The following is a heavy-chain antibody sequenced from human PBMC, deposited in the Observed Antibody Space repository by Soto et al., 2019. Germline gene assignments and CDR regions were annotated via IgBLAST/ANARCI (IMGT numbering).Heavy chain of an antibody. J-gene: IGHJ4*02. Sequence: GASVKVSCKASGYTFTSYDINWVRQATGQGLEWMGWMNPNSGNTGYAQKFQGRVTMTRNTSISTAYMELSSLRSEDTAVYYCARTHGGYSYGYPGKYFDYWGQGTLVTVSS. D-gene: IGHD5-18*01. CDR1: GYTFTSYD. CDR2: MNPNSGNT. V-gene: IGHV1-8*01. CDR3: ARTHGGYSYGYPGKYFDY.